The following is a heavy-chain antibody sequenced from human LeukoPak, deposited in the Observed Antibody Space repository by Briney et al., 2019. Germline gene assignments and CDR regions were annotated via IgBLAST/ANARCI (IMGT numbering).Heavy chain of an antibody. CDR2: ISWNSGSI. J-gene: IGHJ4*02. CDR1: GVTSDDYA. V-gene: IGHV3-9*02. Sequence: GRSLRLSCAASGVTSDDYAMHCGRQAPGEGVEWGSGISWNSGSIGYADSVKGRFTISRDNAKNSLYLQMNSLRAEDTALYYCAKDARYDSSGYLNYWGQGTLVTVSS. D-gene: IGHD3-22*01. CDR3: AKDARYDSSGYLNY.